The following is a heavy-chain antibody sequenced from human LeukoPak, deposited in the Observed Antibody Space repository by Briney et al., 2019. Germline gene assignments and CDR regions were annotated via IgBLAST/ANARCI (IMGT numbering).Heavy chain of an antibody. CDR1: GFTFSSYG. Sequence: GGSLRLSCAASGFTFSSYGMHWVRQAPGKGLEWVAFIRYDGSNKYYADSVKGRFTISRDNAKNSLYLQMNSLRAEDMALYYCAKGINSGSSPCDFDYWGQGTLVTVSS. CDR3: AKGINSGSSPCDFDY. D-gene: IGHD1-26*01. V-gene: IGHV3-30*02. J-gene: IGHJ4*02. CDR2: IRYDGSNK.